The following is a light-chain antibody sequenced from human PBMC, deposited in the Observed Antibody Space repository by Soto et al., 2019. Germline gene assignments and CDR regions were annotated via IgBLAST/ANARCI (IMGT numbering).Light chain of an antibody. V-gene: IGKV3-20*01. CDR3: QQYGRTSWT. J-gene: IGKJ1*01. CDR1: QSVSTNF. CDR2: GAS. Sequence: EIVLTQSPGTLSLSPAEGATLSCRASQSVSTNFFAWYQQKPGQAPRLLIYGASTRATGIPDRFSGSGSGTDFTLTIGRLEPEDFGVYYCQQYGRTSWTFGQGTKVEIK.